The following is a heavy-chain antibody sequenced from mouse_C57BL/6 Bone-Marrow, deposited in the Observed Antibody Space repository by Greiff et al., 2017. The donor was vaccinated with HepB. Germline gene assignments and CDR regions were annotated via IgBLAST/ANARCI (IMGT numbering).Heavy chain of an antibody. V-gene: IGHV1-67*01. Sequence: QVQLQQSGPELVRPGVSAKIPCKGSGYTFPDYSMHWVKQSHAKSLEWIGVICTYYGDASYNQKFKDTATMTVDKSSSTAYLALARLTSEDSAVYYCALYGSSYVGAMDYWGQGTSVTVSS. CDR2: ICTYYGDA. D-gene: IGHD1-1*01. CDR1: GYTFPDYS. CDR3: ALYGSSYVGAMDY. J-gene: IGHJ4*01.